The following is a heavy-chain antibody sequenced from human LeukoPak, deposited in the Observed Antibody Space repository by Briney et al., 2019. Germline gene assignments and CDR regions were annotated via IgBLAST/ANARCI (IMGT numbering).Heavy chain of an antibody. D-gene: IGHD6-6*01. Sequence: GGSLRLSCAASGFTFSSYEMNWVRQAPGKGLEWLSYISSSGNTIYYADSVKGRFTISRDNVKNSLYLQMNSLKAEDTAVYYCATVGRSTRPGYWGQGTLVTVSS. CDR1: GFTFSSYE. CDR3: ATVGRSTRPGY. V-gene: IGHV3-48*03. CDR2: ISSSGNTI. J-gene: IGHJ4*02.